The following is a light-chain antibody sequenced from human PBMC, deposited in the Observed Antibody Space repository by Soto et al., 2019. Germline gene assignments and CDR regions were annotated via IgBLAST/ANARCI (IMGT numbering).Light chain of an antibody. CDR1: SSNIGSGV. J-gene: IGLJ1*01. Sequence: QSALTQPPSASGTPGQRVTISCSGSSSNIGSGVVNWYQQLPGTAPKLLIYSNTQRPSGVPDRFSGSKSGTSASLAISGLQSEDEADYYCAAWDDSLNGPVFGTGTKVTVL. V-gene: IGLV1-44*01. CDR2: SNT. CDR3: AAWDDSLNGPV.